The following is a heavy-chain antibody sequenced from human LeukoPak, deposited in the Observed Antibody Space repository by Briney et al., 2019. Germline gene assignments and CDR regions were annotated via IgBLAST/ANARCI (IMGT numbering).Heavy chain of an antibody. V-gene: IGHV4-59*01. CDR3: AREGIAAAGTTSDWFDP. D-gene: IGHD6-13*01. J-gene: IGHJ5*02. CDR1: GGSISSYY. Sequence: PSETLSLTCTVSGGSISSYYWSWIREPPGKGLEWIGYIYYSGSTNYNPSLKSRVTISVDTSKNQFSLKLSSVTAADTAVYYCAREGIAAAGTTSDWFDPWGQGTLVTVSS. CDR2: IYYSGST.